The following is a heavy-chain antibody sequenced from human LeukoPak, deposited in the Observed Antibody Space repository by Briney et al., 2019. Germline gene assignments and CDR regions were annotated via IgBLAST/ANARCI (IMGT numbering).Heavy chain of an antibody. D-gene: IGHD1-26*01. J-gene: IGHJ5*02. CDR3: ATATYSGSYYLLGGWFDP. CDR2: FDPEGGET. CDR1: GYTLTELS. Sequence: GASVKVSCKVSGYTLTELSMHWVRQAPGKGLEWMGGFDPEGGETIYAQKFQGRVTMTEDTSTDTAYMELSSLRSEDTAVYYCATATYSGSYYLLGGWFDPWGQGTLVTVSS. V-gene: IGHV1-24*01.